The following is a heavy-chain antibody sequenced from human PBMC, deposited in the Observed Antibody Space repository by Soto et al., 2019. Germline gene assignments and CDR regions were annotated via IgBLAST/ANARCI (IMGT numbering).Heavy chain of an antibody. CDR2: TSYDGSNA. D-gene: IGHD1-1*01. J-gene: IGHJ4*02. V-gene: IGHV3-30*03. Sequence: QVQLVESGGGVVQPGTSLRLSCVGSGFTFRSFVIHWVRQAPGKGLEWVALTSYDGSNAYYGDSVKGRFTISRDNSKNTVDLPMDSLRVEDTALYYCTRWGTTRGLDFWGQGTLVSVSS. CDR1: GFTFRSFV. CDR3: TRWGTTRGLDF.